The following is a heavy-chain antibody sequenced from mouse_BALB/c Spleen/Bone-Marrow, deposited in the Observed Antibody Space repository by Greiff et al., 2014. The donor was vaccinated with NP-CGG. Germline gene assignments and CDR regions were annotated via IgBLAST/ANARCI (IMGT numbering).Heavy chain of an antibody. CDR3: AREMVTGFAY. CDR1: GSTFSSYA. Sequence: EVKLVESGGGLVKPGGSLKLSCAASGSTFSSYAMSWVRQTPEKRLEWVASISSGGSTYYSDSVKVRFTISKDNARNILYRQMSSLRSEDTAMYYCAREMVTGFAYWGQGTLVTVSA. D-gene: IGHD2-2*01. J-gene: IGHJ3*01. V-gene: IGHV5-6-5*01. CDR2: ISSGGST.